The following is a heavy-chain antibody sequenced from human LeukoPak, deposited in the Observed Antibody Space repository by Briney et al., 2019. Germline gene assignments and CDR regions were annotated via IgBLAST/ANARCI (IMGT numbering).Heavy chain of an antibody. D-gene: IGHD4/OR15-4a*01. CDR3: AREAEANDY. CDR1: GFTFSSYA. J-gene: IGHJ4*02. V-gene: IGHV3-30*04. Sequence: GGSLRLSCTASGFTFSSYAMHWVRQAPGKGLEWVAVISYDGRNKYYADSVKGRFTISRDNSKNTLHLQMNSLRTEDTAVYYCAREAEANDYWGQGTLVTVSS. CDR2: ISYDGRNK.